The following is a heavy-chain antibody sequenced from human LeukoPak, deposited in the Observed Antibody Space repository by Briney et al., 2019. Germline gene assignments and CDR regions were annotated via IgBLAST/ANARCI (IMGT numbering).Heavy chain of an antibody. D-gene: IGHD5-24*01. V-gene: IGHV6-1*01. CDR1: GDSVSSNSAA. CDR3: ARQNNTYHHYNLGWFDP. Sequence: SQTLSLTCAISGDSVSSNSAAWNWIRQSPSRGLEWLGRTYYRSKWYNDYAVSVKSRISINPDTSKNQFSLQLSSVTPEDTAVYYCARQNNTYHHYNLGWFDPWGQGTLVTVSS. CDR2: TYYRSKWYN. J-gene: IGHJ5*02.